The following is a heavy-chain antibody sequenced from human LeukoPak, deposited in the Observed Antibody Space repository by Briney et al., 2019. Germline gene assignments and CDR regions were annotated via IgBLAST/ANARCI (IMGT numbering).Heavy chain of an antibody. Sequence: PGGSLRLSCAASGFTLSDYWMHWVRQAPGKGLVWVSRINSDGRATSYADSVKGRFTISRDNAKNTLYLQMNSLRVEDTAMYYCARGSSCSGSTCYSAAYGMDVWGKGTTVTVSS. CDR2: INSDGRAT. CDR1: GFTLSDYW. V-gene: IGHV3-74*01. D-gene: IGHD2-15*01. J-gene: IGHJ6*04. CDR3: ARGSSCSGSTCYSAAYGMDV.